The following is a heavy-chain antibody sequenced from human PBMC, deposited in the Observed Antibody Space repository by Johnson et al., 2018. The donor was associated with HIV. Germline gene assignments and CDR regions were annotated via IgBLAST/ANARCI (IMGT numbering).Heavy chain of an antibody. Sequence: VQLVESGGGVVQPGRSLRLSCAASGFTFSSYAMHWVRQAPGKGLEWVAVISYDGSNKYYADSVKGRFTISRDNSKNTLYLQMNSLRAEDTAVYYCAREGYYSADAFDIWGQGTMVTVSS. CDR2: ISYDGSNK. D-gene: IGHD3-22*01. CDR1: GFTFSSYA. J-gene: IGHJ3*02. V-gene: IGHV3-30-3*01. CDR3: AREGYYSADAFDI.